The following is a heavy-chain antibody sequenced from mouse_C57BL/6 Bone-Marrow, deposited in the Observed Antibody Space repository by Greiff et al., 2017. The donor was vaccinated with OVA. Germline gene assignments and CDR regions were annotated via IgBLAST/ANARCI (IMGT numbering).Heavy chain of an antibody. CDR2: IYPRSGNT. V-gene: IGHV1-81*01. CDR3: ARRPAYAMDY. J-gene: IGHJ4*01. CDR1: GYTFTSYG. Sequence: QVHVKQSGAELARPGASVKLSCKASGYTFTSYGISWVKQRTGQGLEWIGEIYPRSGNTYYNEKFKGKATLTADKSSSTAYMELRSLISEDSAVYFCARRPAYAMDYWGQGTSVTVSS.